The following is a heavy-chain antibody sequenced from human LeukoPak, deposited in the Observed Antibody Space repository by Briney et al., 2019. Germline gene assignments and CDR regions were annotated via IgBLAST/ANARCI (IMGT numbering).Heavy chain of an antibody. V-gene: IGHV3-53*01. CDR3: AREGNYYDMDV. Sequence: GGSLRLSCSASGFTVSSNYMSWVRQAPGKGLEWVSVIFSGGTTYYADSVKGRFTISRDNSKNTLYLQMNSLRAEDTAVYYCAREGNYYDMDVWGQGTTVTVSS. CDR1: GFTVSSNY. J-gene: IGHJ6*02. CDR2: IFSGGTT.